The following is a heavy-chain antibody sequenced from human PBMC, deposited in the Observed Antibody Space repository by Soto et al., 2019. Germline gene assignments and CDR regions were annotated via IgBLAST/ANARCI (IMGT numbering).Heavy chain of an antibody. CDR2: ISAYNGNT. CDR3: ARSDGDYGVENWFDS. D-gene: IGHD4-17*01. CDR1: GYTFTSYG. Sequence: ASVKVSCKASGYTFTSYGISWVRQAPGQGLEWMGWISAYNGNTDYAQRPQGRVTMTTDTSTSTAYMELRSLRSDDTAVYYCARSDGDYGVENWFDSWGQGTLVTVSS. V-gene: IGHV1-18*01. J-gene: IGHJ5*01.